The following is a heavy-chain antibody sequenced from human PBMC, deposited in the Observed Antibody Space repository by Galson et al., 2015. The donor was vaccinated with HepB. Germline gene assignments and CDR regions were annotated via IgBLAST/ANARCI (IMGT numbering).Heavy chain of an antibody. V-gene: IGHV3-11*01. CDR2: ISSSGSTI. D-gene: IGHD6-13*01. Sequence: SLRLSCAASGFIFSDCYMKWIRQAPGKGLEWISYISSSGSTIYYADSVKGRFTISRDNAKNSLYLQMNGLRAEDTAVYYCARRWAAAGSFDYWGQGTLVTVSS. J-gene: IGHJ4*02. CDR3: ARRWAAAGSFDY. CDR1: GFIFSDCY.